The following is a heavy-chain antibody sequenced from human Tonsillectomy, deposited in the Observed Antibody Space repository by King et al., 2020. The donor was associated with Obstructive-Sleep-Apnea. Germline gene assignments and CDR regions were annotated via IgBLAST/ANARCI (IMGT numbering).Heavy chain of an antibody. V-gene: IGHV4-30-4*01. CDR1: GGSISSGDYY. CDR2: IYYTGST. Sequence: VQLQESGPGLVKPSQTLSLTCTVSGGSISSGDYYWSWIRQPPGKGLEWIGYIYYTGSTYYNPSLKSRVTISVDTSKNQFSLKLSFVTAADTAVYYCARATMIKRDVFDFWRHGTMAPVSS. CDR3: ARATMIKRDVFDF. J-gene: IGHJ3*01. D-gene: IGHD3-22*01.